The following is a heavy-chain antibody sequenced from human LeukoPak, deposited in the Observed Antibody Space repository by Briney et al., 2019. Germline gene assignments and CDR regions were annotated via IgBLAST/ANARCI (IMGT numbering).Heavy chain of an antibody. Sequence: PGGSLRLSCAASGFTFSSYWMSWVRQAPGKGLEWVANIKQGGSEKYYGDSVKGRFTISRDNAKNSLYLQMNSLRAEDTAVYYCARGDSSGSPYFDYWGQGTLVTVSS. D-gene: IGHD3-22*01. J-gene: IGHJ4*02. CDR1: GFTFSSYW. CDR2: IKQGGSEK. CDR3: ARGDSSGSPYFDY. V-gene: IGHV3-7*01.